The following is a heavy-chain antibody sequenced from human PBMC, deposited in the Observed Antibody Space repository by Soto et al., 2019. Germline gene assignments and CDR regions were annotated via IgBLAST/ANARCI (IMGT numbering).Heavy chain of an antibody. D-gene: IGHD2-21*02. CDR2: ISYDGSNK. CDR1: GFTFSSYV. J-gene: IGHJ4*02. CDR3: ARDLRADYYFDY. Sequence: QVQLVESGGGVVQPGRSLRLSCAASGFTFSSYVMHWVRQAPGKGLEWVAVISYDGSNKYYADSVKGRFTISRDNSKNTLYLQMNSLRAEDTAVYYCARDLRADYYFDYWGQGTLVTVSS. V-gene: IGHV3-30-3*01.